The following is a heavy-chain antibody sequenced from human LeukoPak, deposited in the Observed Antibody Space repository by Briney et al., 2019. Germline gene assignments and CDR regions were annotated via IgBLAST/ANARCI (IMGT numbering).Heavy chain of an antibody. CDR2: VYYSGNT. V-gene: IGHV4-61*01. Sequence: SETLSLTCTVSGGSVSSDNYYWTWIRQPPGKGLEWIGYVYYSGNTKYNPSLKSRVTISVDTSKNQFSLKLSSVTAADTAVYYCARGGRYSYGYFDYWGQGTLVTVSS. CDR1: GGSVSSDNYY. J-gene: IGHJ4*02. D-gene: IGHD5-18*01. CDR3: ARGGRYSYGYFDY.